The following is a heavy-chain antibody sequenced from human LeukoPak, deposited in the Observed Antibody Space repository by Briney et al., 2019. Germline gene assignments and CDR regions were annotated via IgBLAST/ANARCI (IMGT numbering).Heavy chain of an antibody. CDR1: GGSMSSRY. Sequence: SETLSLTCTVSGGSMSSRYWSWIRQPPGKGLEWIGYVYCSGTTNSNPSLKSRVTISVDTSKNQFSLNPRSVTAADTAVYYCARDVARSGDLFGWFDPWGQGTLVIVSS. CDR2: VYCSGTT. J-gene: IGHJ5*02. D-gene: IGHD3-10*01. V-gene: IGHV4-59*11. CDR3: ARDVARSGDLFGWFDP.